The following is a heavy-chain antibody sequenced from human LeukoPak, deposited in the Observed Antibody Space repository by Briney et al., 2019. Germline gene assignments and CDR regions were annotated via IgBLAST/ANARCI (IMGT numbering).Heavy chain of an antibody. Sequence: PSETLSLTCAVYGGSFSGYYWSWIRQPPGKGLEWIGEINHSGSTNYNPSLKSRVTISVDTSKNQFSLKLSSVTAADTAVYYCARRAPGLRRPFGYWGQGTLVTVSS. CDR2: INHSGST. CDR1: GGSFSGYY. V-gene: IGHV4-34*01. CDR3: ARRAPGLRRPFGY. D-gene: IGHD3-16*01. J-gene: IGHJ4*02.